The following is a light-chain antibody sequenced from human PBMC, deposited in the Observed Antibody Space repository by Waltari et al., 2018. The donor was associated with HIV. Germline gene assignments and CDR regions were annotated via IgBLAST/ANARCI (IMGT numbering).Light chain of an antibody. CDR2: DVS. J-gene: IGLJ1*01. CDR1: SSDVCDFNY. V-gene: IGLV2-23*02. Sequence: QSALTQPAPVPGAPGPPIPLSPTGPSSDVCDFNYISGYQQHPGKAPKAVIYDVSKRPSGGSNRFSGSKSGNTASLTISGLQAEDEADYYCCSYAGSSTPYGVGTGTKVTVL. CDR3: CSYAGSSTPYG.